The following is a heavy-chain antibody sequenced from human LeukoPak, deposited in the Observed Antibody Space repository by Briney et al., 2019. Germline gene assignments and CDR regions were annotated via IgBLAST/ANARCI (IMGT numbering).Heavy chain of an antibody. CDR1: GGSFSGYY. D-gene: IGHD3-10*01. CDR2: INHSGST. J-gene: IGHJ5*02. Sequence: SETLSLTCAVYGGSFSGYYWIWILQPPGKGLEWIGEINHSGSTNYNPSLKSRVTISVDTSKNQFSLKLSSVTAADTAVYYCARGSGITMVRGVIINWFDPRGQGTLVTVSS. V-gene: IGHV4-34*01. CDR3: ARGSGITMVRGVIINWFDP.